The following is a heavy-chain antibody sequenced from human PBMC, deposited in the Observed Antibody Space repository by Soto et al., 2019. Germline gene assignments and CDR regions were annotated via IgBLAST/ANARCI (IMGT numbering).Heavy chain of an antibody. CDR1: GGSISSAAYC. V-gene: IGHV4-30-4*01. CDR2: IYDGGTT. J-gene: IGHJ5*02. CDR3: ARAGGYDSSGYGRARLDP. D-gene: IGHD3-22*01. Sequence: TLSLTCTVSGGSISSAAYCWSWIRQSPDKGLEWIGHIYDGGTTYSSPSLKGRVTISADTSKNQFSLKLSSVTAADTAVYYCARAGGYDSSGYGRARLDPWGQGTLVTVSS.